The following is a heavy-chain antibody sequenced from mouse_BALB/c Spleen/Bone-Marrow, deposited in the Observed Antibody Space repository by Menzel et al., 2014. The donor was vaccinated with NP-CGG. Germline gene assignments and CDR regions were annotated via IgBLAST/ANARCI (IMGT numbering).Heavy chain of an antibody. CDR2: IDPANGNT. CDR3: ASLDDYIY. Sequence: EVQLQQSGAELVKPGASVKLSCTASGFNIKDTYMHWVKQRPEQGLEWIGRIDPANGNTKYDPKFQGKATITADTSSNTAYLQLSNLTSEDTAVYYCASLDDYIYWGQGTLVTVSA. V-gene: IGHV14-3*02. D-gene: IGHD2-4*01. CDR1: GFNIKDTY. J-gene: IGHJ3*01.